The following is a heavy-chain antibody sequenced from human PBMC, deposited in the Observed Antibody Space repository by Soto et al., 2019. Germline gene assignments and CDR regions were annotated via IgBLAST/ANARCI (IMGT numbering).Heavy chain of an antibody. CDR1: GFTFSSYG. J-gene: IGHJ6*02. D-gene: IGHD6-19*01. V-gene: IGHV3-30*18. CDR2: ISYDGSNK. Sequence: ESGGGVVQPGRSLRLSCAASGFTFSSYGMHWVRQAPGKGLEWVAVISYDGSNKYYADSVKGRFTISRDNSKNTLYLQMNSLRAEDTAGYYCAKDRSSGWFYGMDVWGQGTTVTVSS. CDR3: AKDRSSGWFYGMDV.